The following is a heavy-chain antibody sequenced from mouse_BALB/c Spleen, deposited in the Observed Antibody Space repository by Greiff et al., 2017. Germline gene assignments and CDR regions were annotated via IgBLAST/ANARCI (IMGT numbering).Heavy chain of an antibody. CDR1: GFTFSSFG. CDR3: ARGGYGGFAY. V-gene: IGHV5-17*02. J-gene: IGHJ3*01. CDR2: ISSGSSTI. D-gene: IGHD3-1*01. Sequence: EVHLVESGGGLVQPGGSRKLSCAASGFTFSSFGMHWVRQAPEKGLEWVAYISSGSSTIYYADTVKGRFTISRDNPKNTLFLQMTSLRSEDTAMYYCARGGYGGFAYWGQGTLVTVSA.